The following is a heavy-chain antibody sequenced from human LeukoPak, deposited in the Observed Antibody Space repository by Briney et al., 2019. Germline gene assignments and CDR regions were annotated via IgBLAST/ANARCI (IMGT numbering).Heavy chain of an antibody. CDR3: ARGLRDRYGMDV. J-gene: IGHJ6*02. V-gene: IGHV3-30-3*01. CDR2: ISYDGSNK. Sequence: GGSLRLSCAASGFTFSSYAMSWVRQAPGKGLEWVAVISYDGSNKYYADSVKGRFTVSRDNAKNTLYLQMHSLRVEDTAMYYCARGLRDRYGMDVWGQGTTVTVSS. CDR1: GFTFSSYA.